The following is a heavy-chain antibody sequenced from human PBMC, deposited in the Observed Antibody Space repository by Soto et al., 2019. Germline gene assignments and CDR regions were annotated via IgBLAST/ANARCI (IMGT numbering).Heavy chain of an antibody. V-gene: IGHV1-18*01. CDR3: ARDHLNMVRGVRNTDY. D-gene: IGHD3-10*01. J-gene: IGHJ4*02. CDR1: GYTFTSYG. Sequence: QVQLVQSGAEVKKPGASVKVSCKASGYTFTSYGISWVRQAPGQGLEWMGWISAYNGNTNYAQKLQGRVTMTTDTATSTAYMELRSLRSDDTAVYDCARDHLNMVRGVRNTDYWGQGTLVTVSS. CDR2: ISAYNGNT.